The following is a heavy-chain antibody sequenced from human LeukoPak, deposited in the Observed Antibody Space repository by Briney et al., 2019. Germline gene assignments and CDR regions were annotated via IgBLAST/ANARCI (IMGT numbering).Heavy chain of an antibody. Sequence: PGGSLRLSCAASGFTFSDYYMSWIRQAPGKGLEWVSAINSGGSTYYADSVKGRFTISRDNSKNTLFLQMNSLTVEDTAIYYCAQDRISASGRGDWFDPWGQGTLVTVSS. V-gene: IGHV3-23*01. CDR1: GFTFSDYY. CDR2: INSGGST. D-gene: IGHD6-13*01. J-gene: IGHJ5*02. CDR3: AQDRISASGRGDWFDP.